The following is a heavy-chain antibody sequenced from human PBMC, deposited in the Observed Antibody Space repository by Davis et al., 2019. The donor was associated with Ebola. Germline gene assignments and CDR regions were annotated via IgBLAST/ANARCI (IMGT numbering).Heavy chain of an antibody. CDR2: ISYDGSNK. Sequence: PGGSLRLSCAASGFTFSSYAMHWVRQAPGKGLEWVAVISYDGSNKYYADSVKGRFTISRDNSKNTLYLQMNSLRAEDTAVYYCARTKVRGDYGGYFDYWGQGTLVTVSS. D-gene: IGHD4-17*01. CDR1: GFTFSSYA. CDR3: ARTKVRGDYGGYFDY. J-gene: IGHJ4*02. V-gene: IGHV3-30-3*01.